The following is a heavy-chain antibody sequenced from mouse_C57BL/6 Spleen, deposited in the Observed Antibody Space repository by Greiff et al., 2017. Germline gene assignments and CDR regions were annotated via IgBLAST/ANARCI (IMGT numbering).Heavy chain of an antibody. D-gene: IGHD2-1*01. CDR1: GYTFTSYW. V-gene: IGHV1-50*01. J-gene: IGHJ2*01. CDR2: IDPSDSYT. Sequence: VQLQQPGAELVKPGASVKLSCKASGYTFTSYWMQWVKQRPGQGLEWIGEIDPSDSYTNYNQKFKGKATLTVDTSSSTAYMQLSSLTSEDSAVYYCARGNYYGNPYFDYWGQGTTLTVSS. CDR3: ARGNYYGNPYFDY.